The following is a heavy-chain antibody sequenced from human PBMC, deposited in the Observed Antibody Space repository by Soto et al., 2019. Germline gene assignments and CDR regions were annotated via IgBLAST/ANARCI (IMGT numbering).Heavy chain of an antibody. CDR2: IYYSGRT. Sequence: SETLSLTCTVSGVSISNYYLSWIRQPPGKGLQWIGYIYYSGRTNYNPSLESRVTMSVDTSKNQFSLNLSSVTAADTAVYYCARGGRSAYYYYMAVWGTGTTVTVSS. V-gene: IGHV4-59*01. CDR3: ARGGRSAYYYYMAV. J-gene: IGHJ6*03. CDR1: GVSISNYY.